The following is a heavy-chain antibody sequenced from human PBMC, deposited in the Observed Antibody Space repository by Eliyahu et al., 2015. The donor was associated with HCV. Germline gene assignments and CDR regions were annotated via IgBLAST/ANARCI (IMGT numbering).Heavy chain of an antibody. CDR2: IFHNGAP. D-gene: IGHD2-2*01. Sequence: QLPLQESGPGLVRPSETLSLTCSVSGVSISSNDYYWGWIRQSPGKGLEWIGTIFHNGAPQFNPSLKSRVTLSVDTSKNQFSLKLTSVTATDTAVYFCAREDRFCSTKCLPSDLWGQGTLVTVSS. V-gene: IGHV4-39*01. CDR1: GVSISSNDYY. J-gene: IGHJ5*02. CDR3: AREDRFCSTKCLPSDL.